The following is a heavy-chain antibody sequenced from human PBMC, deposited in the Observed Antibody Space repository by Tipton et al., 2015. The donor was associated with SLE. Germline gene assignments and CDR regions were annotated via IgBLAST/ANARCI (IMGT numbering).Heavy chain of an antibody. D-gene: IGHD6-13*01. CDR1: GYTFTSYD. V-gene: IGHV1-8*01. CDR2: MNPNSGNT. Sequence: QSGPEVKKPGASVKVSCKASGYTFTSYDINWVRQATGQGLEWMGWMNPNSGNTGYAQKFQGRVTMTRNTSISTAYMELRSLRSEDTAVYYCARGGKQQGGFDYWGQGTLVTVSS. CDR3: ARGGKQQGGFDY. J-gene: IGHJ4*02.